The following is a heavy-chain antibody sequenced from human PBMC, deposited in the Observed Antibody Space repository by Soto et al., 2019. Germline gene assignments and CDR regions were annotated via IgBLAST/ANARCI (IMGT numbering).Heavy chain of an antibody. D-gene: IGHD3-10*01. Sequence: GGSLRLSCAASGFTPSSSDMSWVRQGPGKGLEWVSTIDGAGRITYYADSVKGRFTISRDNSKSTLFLQMESLGADDTAIYYCVKNSGRFHAWGQGALVTVSS. CDR3: VKNSGRFHA. J-gene: IGHJ5*02. V-gene: IGHV3-23*01. CDR1: GFTPSSSD. CDR2: IDGAGRIT.